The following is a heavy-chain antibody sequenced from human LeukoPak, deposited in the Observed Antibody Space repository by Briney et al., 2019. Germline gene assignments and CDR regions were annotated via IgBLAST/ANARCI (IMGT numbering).Heavy chain of an antibody. CDR2: ISGGGGDT. V-gene: IGHV3-23*01. Sequence: PGGSLRLSCAASGFTFSSYAMSWVRQAPGKGLEWVSAISGGGGDTYYADSVKGRFTISRDNSKNTLFLQMSTLRVEDTAIYYCVKGDTVTTRPNFDYWGQGTLVTVSS. J-gene: IGHJ4*02. D-gene: IGHD4-17*01. CDR3: VKGDTVTTRPNFDY. CDR1: GFTFSSYA.